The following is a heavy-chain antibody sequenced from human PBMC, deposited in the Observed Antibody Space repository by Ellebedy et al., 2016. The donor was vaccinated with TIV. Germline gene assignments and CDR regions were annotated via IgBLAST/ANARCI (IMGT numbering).Heavy chain of an antibody. CDR3: ARETDFWSDSSYFDY. J-gene: IGHJ4*02. CDR1: GDSISSGGYS. CDR2: IYHSGKT. D-gene: IGHD3-3*01. Sequence: SETLSLTXAVSGDSISSGGYSWSWIRQPPGKGLEWIGYIYHSGKTYYNPSLKSRITISVDTSKNQFSLRLSSVTAADTAVYFCARETDFWSDSSYFDYWGQGILVTISS. V-gene: IGHV4-30-2*05.